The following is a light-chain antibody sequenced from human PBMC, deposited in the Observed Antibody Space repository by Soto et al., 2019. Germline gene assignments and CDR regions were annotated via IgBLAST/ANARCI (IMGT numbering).Light chain of an antibody. V-gene: IGKV3-20*01. CDR2: GAS. J-gene: IGKJ5*01. CDR3: EQYVSSIT. Sequence: LTEAAVTLSLSPGERATLSCRASQSFRGLLAWYQQKPGQAPRLLIYGASSRATGIPDRFSGSGSGTDFTLTINRLEPEDFAVYYCEQYVSSITFGQGTRLEIK. CDR1: QSFRGL.